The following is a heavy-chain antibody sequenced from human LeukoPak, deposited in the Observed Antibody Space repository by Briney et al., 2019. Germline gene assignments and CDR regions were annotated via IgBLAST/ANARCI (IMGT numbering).Heavy chain of an antibody. CDR3: ARGPQSYGRTHYYMDV. J-gene: IGHJ6*03. CDR2: IYSGGST. CDR1: GFTFSSYA. V-gene: IGHV3-53*01. D-gene: IGHD3-10*01. Sequence: GGSLRLSCAASGFTFSSYAMSWVRQAPGKGLEWVSVIYSGGSTYYADSVKGRFTISRDNSKNTLYLQMNSLRAEDTAVYYCARGPQSYGRTHYYMDVWGKGTTVTVSS.